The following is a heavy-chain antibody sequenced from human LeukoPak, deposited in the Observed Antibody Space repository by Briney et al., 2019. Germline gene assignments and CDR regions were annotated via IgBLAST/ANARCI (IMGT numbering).Heavy chain of an antibody. D-gene: IGHD3-22*01. CDR2: IYHSGRT. CDR3: ARRISITMIVVVPGGAFDI. Sequence: SETLSLTCAVSGYSISSGYYWGWIRQPPGKGLEWIGSIYHSGRTYYNPSLKSRVTISVDTSKNQFSLKLSSVTAADTAVYYCARRISITMIVVVPGGAFDIWGQGTMVTVSS. V-gene: IGHV4-38-2*01. J-gene: IGHJ3*02. CDR1: GYSISSGYY.